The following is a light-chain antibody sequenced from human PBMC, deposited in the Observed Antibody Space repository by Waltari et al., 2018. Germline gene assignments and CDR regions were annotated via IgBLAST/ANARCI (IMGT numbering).Light chain of an antibody. CDR3: SSFTTSKTRV. CDR2: DVD. Sequence: QSALIQPASLSASPGQSITISCTGTSNDIGAYDFVSWHQQHPGKVPKLIIYDVDIRPSGISKRFCGSKSGNTASLTISGLQAEDDSDYYCSSFTTSKTRVFGGGTRVTVL. J-gene: IGLJ2*01. V-gene: IGLV2-14*03. CDR1: SNDIGAYDF.